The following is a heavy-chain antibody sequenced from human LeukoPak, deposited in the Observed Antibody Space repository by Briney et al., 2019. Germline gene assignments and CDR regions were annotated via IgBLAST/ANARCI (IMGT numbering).Heavy chain of an antibody. CDR3: ARGQSGSSWPNYYYYYYMDV. Sequence: GSAVMVFCKASGYSFSGHYMHWGRQAPGQGLEGMGWMNPNSGNTGYAQKFQGRVTITRNTSISTAYMELSSLRSEDTAVYYCARGQSGSSWPNYYYYYYMDVWGKGTTVTVSS. CDR1: GYSFSGHY. J-gene: IGHJ6*03. D-gene: IGHD6-13*01. CDR2: MNPNSGNT. V-gene: IGHV1-8*03.